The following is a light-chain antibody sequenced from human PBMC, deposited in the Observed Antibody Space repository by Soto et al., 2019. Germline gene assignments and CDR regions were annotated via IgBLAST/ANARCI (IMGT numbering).Light chain of an antibody. Sequence: EIVLTQSPGTLSLSPGERATLSCRASHSVSSIYLAWYQQKPGQAPRLLIYGASSRATGIPDRFSGSGSGTDFTLTISRLEPEDFAVYYRQQYGSSPPYTFGQGTKREIK. V-gene: IGKV3-20*01. CDR3: QQYGSSPPYT. CDR1: HSVSSIY. CDR2: GAS. J-gene: IGKJ2*01.